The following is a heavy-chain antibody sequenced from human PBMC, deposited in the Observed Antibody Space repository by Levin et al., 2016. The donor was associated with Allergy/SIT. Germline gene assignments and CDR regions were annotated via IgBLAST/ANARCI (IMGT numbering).Heavy chain of an antibody. Sequence: GGSLRLSCAASGFTFSSYWMHWVRQAPGKGLVWVSYINNDGSDTTYADSVKGRFTISRDNAENTLYLQMSSLTAEDTAVYYCTRPDYGSGKYPDYWGQGTLVTVSS. J-gene: IGHJ4*02. CDR1: GFTFSSYW. CDR2: INNDGSDT. V-gene: IGHV3-74*03. CDR3: TRPDYGSGKYPDY. D-gene: IGHD3-10*01.